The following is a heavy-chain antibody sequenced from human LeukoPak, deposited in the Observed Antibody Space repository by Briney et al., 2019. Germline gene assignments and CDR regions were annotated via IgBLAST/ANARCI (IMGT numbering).Heavy chain of an antibody. J-gene: IGHJ3*01. CDR2: ISYDGSNK. V-gene: IGHV3-30-3*01. CDR1: GFTFSSYA. D-gene: IGHD6-6*01. Sequence: GGSLRLSCAASGFTFSSYAMHWVRQAPGKGLEWVAVISYDGSNKYYADSVKGRFTISRDNSKNTLYLQMNSLRAEDTAVYYCARSSYSSSSSVWGQGTMVTVSS. CDR3: ARSSYSSSSSV.